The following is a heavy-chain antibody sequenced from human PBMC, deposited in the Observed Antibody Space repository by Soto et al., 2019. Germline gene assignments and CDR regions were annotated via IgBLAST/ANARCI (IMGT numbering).Heavy chain of an antibody. CDR3: ARDPAIAAAGHY. V-gene: IGHV1-69*08. J-gene: IGHJ4*02. CDR1: GGTFSSYT. Sequence: QVQLVQSGAEVKKPGSSVKVSCKASGGTFSSYTISWVRQAPGQGLEWMGRIIPILGIANYAQKFQGRVTITADKATSTAYMDLSSLRSEDTAVYYCARDPAIAAAGHYWGQGTLVTVSS. D-gene: IGHD6-13*01. CDR2: IIPILGIA.